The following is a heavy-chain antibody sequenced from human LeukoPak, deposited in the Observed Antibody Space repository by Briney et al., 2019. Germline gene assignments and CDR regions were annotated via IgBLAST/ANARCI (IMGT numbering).Heavy chain of an antibody. D-gene: IGHD3-3*01. J-gene: IGHJ6*03. CDR3: ARDCTIFGVVNYMDV. CDR2: IYYSGST. V-gene: IGHV4-59*01. Sequence: SETLSLTCTVSSGSISSYYWSWIRQPPGKGLEWIGYIYYSGSTNYNPSLKSRVTISVDTSKNQFSLKLSSVTAADTAVYYCARDCTIFGVVNYMDVWGKGTTVTVSS. CDR1: SGSISSYY.